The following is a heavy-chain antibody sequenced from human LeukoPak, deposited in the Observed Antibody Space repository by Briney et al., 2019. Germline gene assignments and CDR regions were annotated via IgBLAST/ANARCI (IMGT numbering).Heavy chain of an antibody. J-gene: IGHJ4*02. CDR1: GVSTSSNSYY. CDR3: ARLYRSSWYSDS. Sequence: SETLSLTCTVSGVSTSSNSYYWGWIRQPPGKGLEWIGSIYYSGKTYHNPSLESRVTISVDTSKNQVSLKLSSVTAADTAVYYCARLYRSSWYSDSWGQGTLVTVSS. V-gene: IGHV4-39*01. CDR2: IYYSGKT. D-gene: IGHD6-13*01.